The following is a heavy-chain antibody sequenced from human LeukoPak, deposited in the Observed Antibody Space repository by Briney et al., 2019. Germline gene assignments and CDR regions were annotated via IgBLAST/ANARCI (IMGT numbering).Heavy chain of an antibody. V-gene: IGHV3-48*04. Sequence: PGGSLRLSCAASGFTFSSYAMSWVRQAPGKGLEWVSYISSSGSTICYADSVKGRFTISRDNAKNSLYLQMNSLRAEDTAVYYCARGSGRSSLYYYYGMDVWGQGTTVTVSS. CDR3: ARGSGRSSLYYYYGMDV. CDR1: GFTFSSYA. J-gene: IGHJ6*02. CDR2: ISSSGSTI. D-gene: IGHD6-6*01.